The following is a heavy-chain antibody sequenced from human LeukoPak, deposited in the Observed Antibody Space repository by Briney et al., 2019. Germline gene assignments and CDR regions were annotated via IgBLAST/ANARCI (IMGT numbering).Heavy chain of an antibody. CDR1: GFTFSSYG. CDR3: AKGVDTFLFDY. J-gene: IGHJ4*02. V-gene: IGHV3-30*18. CDR2: ISYDGSNK. Sequence: PGGSLRLSCAASGFTFSSYGMHWVRQAPGKGLEWVAVISYDGSNKYYADSVKGRFTISRDNSKNTLYLQMNSLRAEDTAVYYCAKGVDTFLFDYWGQGTLVTVSS. D-gene: IGHD5-18*01.